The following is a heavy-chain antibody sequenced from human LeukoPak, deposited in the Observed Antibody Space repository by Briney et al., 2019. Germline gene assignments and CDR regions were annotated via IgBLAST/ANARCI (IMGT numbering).Heavy chain of an antibody. CDR3: AKDRGLAVAGTTPLDY. J-gene: IGHJ4*02. CDR2: IIGSGGST. D-gene: IGHD6-19*01. Sequence: GGPLRLSCAASGFTFSSCAMSWVRQAPGKGLEWVSSIIGSGGSTYYADSVKGRFTISRDNSKNTLYLQMNSLRAEDTAVDYCAKDRGLAVAGTTPLDYWGQGTLVTVSS. CDR1: GFTFSSCA. V-gene: IGHV3-23*01.